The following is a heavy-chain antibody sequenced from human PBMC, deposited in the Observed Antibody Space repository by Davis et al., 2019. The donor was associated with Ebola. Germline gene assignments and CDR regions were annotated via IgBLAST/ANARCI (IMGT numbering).Heavy chain of an antibody. D-gene: IGHD5-18*01. CDR1: GYTFTSYD. J-gene: IGHJ6*02. Sequence: ASVKVSCKASGYTFTSYDINWVRQATGQGLEWMGWMNPNSGNTGYAQKFQGRVTMTRHTSISTAYMDLSRLRSDDTAVYYCARGDPIQRFGSYYYYGMDVWGQGTTVTVSS. CDR3: ARGDPIQRFGSYYYYGMDV. V-gene: IGHV1-8*01. CDR2: MNPNSGNT.